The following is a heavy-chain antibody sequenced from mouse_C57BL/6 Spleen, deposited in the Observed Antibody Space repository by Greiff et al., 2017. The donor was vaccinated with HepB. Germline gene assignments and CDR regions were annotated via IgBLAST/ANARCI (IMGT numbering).Heavy chain of an antibody. Sequence: VMLVESGPGLVAPSQSLSITCTVSGFSLTSYGVDWVRQSPGKGLEWLGVIWGVGSTNYNSALTSRLSISKDNSKSQVFLKMNSLQTDDTAMYYCASDYDGYQRFAYWGLGTLVTVSA. D-gene: IGHD2-3*01. CDR3: ASDYDGYQRFAY. CDR1: GFSLTSYG. CDR2: IWGVGST. V-gene: IGHV2-6*01. J-gene: IGHJ3*01.